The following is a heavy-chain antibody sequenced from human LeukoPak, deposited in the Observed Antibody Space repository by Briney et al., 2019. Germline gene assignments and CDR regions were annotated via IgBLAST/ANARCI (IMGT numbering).Heavy chain of an antibody. J-gene: IGHJ5*02. CDR1: RGSISSGSYY. CDR2: IYYSGST. Sequence: SETLSLTCTVSRGSISSGSYYWSWIRQHPGKGLEWIGYIYYSGSTYYNPSLKSRVTISVDTSKNQFSLKLSSVTTADTAVYYCARLSVAEGWFDPWGQGTLVTVSS. V-gene: IGHV4-31*03. D-gene: IGHD2-15*01. CDR3: ARLSVAEGWFDP.